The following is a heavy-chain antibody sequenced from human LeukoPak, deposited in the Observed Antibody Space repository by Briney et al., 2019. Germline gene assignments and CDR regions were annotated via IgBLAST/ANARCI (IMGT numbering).Heavy chain of an antibody. J-gene: IGHJ4*02. CDR2: VYYSGST. CDR1: GGSISSYY. Sequence: SETLSLTCTVSGGSISSYYWSWIRQPAGKGLECVGHVYYSGSTYYNPSLKSRVTISLDTSKNQFSLKLSSVTAADTAVYYCANGYYDILTGNSLNDYWGRGNLVTVSS. CDR3: ANGYYDILTGNSLNDY. D-gene: IGHD3-9*01. V-gene: IGHV4-59*04.